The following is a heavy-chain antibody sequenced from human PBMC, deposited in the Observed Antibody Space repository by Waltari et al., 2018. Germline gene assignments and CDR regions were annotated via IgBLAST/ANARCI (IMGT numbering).Heavy chain of an antibody. Sequence: QVQLVQSGAEVKKPGASVKVSCKASGYTFTSYYMHWVRQAPGQGLEWMGIINPGGGSTSDAQKCQGRVTMTRDTSTSTGYMELSSLISEDTAVYYCARGGISSGYDFEHFDYWGQGTLVTVSS. J-gene: IGHJ4*02. CDR2: INPGGGST. D-gene: IGHD5-12*01. CDR1: GYTFTSYY. V-gene: IGHV1-46*01. CDR3: ARGGISSGYDFEHFDY.